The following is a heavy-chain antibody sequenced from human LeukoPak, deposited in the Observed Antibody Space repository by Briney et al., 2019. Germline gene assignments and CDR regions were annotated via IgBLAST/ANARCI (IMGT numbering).Heavy chain of an antibody. V-gene: IGHV4-59*01. CDR2: IYYSGST. CDR3: ARVGSSSWSHYYYYGMDV. CDR1: GGPISSYY. Sequence: PSETLSLTCTVSGGPISSYYWSWIRQPPGKGLEWIGYIYYSGSTNYNPSLKSRVTISVDTSKNQFSLKLSPVTAADTAVYYCARVGSSSWSHYYYYGMDVWGQGTTVTVSS. D-gene: IGHD6-6*01. J-gene: IGHJ6*02.